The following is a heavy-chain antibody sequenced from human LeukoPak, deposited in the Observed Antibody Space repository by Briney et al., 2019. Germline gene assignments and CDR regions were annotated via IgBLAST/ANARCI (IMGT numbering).Heavy chain of an antibody. CDR2: ISTSSSTI. CDR3: ARGPGSMDV. Sequence: GGSLRLSCAASGFTFSSYSMNWVRQAPGKGLEWVSYISTSSSTIYYADSVKGRFTISRDNAKDPLYLQMNSLRAEDTAVYYCARGPGSMDVWGQGTTVTVSS. J-gene: IGHJ6*02. CDR1: GFTFSSYS. V-gene: IGHV3-48*01.